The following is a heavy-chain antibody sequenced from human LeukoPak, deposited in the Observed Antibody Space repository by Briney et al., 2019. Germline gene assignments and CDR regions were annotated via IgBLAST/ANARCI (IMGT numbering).Heavy chain of an antibody. V-gene: IGHV3-7*01. CDR1: GFTFSSYW. CDR2: IKQDGSEK. Sequence: PGGSLRLACAASGFTFSSYWMSGVRQAPGKGLEWVANIKQDGSEKYYGDSVKGRFTISRDDAKNSLYLQMNSLRAKDTAVYYCARQETDVLRFLEWLGGDYYYGMDVWGQGTTVTVSS. D-gene: IGHD3-3*01. J-gene: IGHJ6*02. CDR3: ARQETDVLRFLEWLGGDYYYGMDV.